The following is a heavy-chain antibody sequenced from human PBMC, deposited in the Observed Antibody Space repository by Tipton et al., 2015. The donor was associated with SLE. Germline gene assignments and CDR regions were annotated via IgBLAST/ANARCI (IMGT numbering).Heavy chain of an antibody. V-gene: IGHV3-21*03. CDR1: GFIFSDYS. CDR3: ARERYFDL. CDR2: ISSSSRYI. Sequence: SLRLSCAASGFIFSDYSMNWVRQAPGKGLEWVSSISSSSRYIYHAESLKGRFTISRDNAKNSLYLQMNSLRVEDTAVYFCARERYFDLWGRGTLVTVSS. J-gene: IGHJ2*01.